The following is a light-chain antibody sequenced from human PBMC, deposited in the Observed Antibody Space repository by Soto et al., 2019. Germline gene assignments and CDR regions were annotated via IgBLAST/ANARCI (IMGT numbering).Light chain of an antibody. CDR2: KAS. CDR1: QTISSW. V-gene: IGKV1-5*03. CDR3: QHYNSYSEA. J-gene: IGKJ1*01. Sequence: IRMSHSRSTLSGSVLYRVTITCLASQTISSWLAWYQQKPGKAPKLLIYKASTLESGVPSRFSGSGSGTEFTLTISSLQPDDFATYYCQHYNSYSEAFGQGTKVDI.